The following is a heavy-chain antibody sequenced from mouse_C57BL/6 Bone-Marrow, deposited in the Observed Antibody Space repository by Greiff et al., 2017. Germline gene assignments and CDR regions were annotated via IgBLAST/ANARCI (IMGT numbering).Heavy chain of an antibody. CDR3: ARGYDDDYAMDY. J-gene: IGHJ4*01. Sequence: EVQLQQSGPELVKPGASVKISCKASGYSFTDYNMNWVKQSNGKSLVWIGEINPNYGTTSYTQKFKGKATLTVDQSSSTASMQLNSLTSEDSAVYYCARGYDDDYAMDYWGQGTSVTVSS. D-gene: IGHD2-4*01. CDR2: INPNYGTT. V-gene: IGHV1-39*01. CDR1: GYSFTDYN.